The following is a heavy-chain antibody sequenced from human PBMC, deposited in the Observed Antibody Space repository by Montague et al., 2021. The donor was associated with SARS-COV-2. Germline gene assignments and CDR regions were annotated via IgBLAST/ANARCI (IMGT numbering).Heavy chain of an antibody. Sequence: SETLSLTCAVYGGSFSGYYWSWIRQPPGKGLEWIGEINHSGSTNYNSSLKSRVTISVDTSKNQFSLKLSSVTAADTAVYYCARGILLRYFDWTYYYYGMDVWGQGTTVTVSS. D-gene: IGHD3-9*01. J-gene: IGHJ6*02. V-gene: IGHV4-34*01. CDR1: GGSFSGYY. CDR3: ARGILLRYFDWTYYYYGMDV. CDR2: INHSGST.